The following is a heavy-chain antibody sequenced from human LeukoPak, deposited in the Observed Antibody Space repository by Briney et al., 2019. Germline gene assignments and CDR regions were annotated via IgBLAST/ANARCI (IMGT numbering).Heavy chain of an antibody. V-gene: IGHV3-23*01. Sequence: GGSLRLSCAASGFTFSSYAVSWVRQAPGKGLEWVSAISGSGGSTYYADSVKGRFTISRDNSKNTLYLQMNSLRAEDTAVYYCAKRSHTAMVISHFDYWGQGTLVTVSS. CDR3: AKRSHTAMVISHFDY. D-gene: IGHD5-18*01. J-gene: IGHJ4*02. CDR1: GFTFSSYA. CDR2: ISGSGGST.